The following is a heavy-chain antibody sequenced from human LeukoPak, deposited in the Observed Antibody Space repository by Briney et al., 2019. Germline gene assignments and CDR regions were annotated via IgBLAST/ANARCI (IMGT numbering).Heavy chain of an antibody. Sequence: PGGSLRLSCAASGFTFSSYSMNWVRQAPGKGLEWVSSISSSSSYIYYADSVKGRFTISRDNAKNSLYLQMNSLRAEDTAVYYCARDGAVTFGGVTGFDYWGRGTLVTVSS. CDR3: ARDGAVTFGGVTGFDY. D-gene: IGHD3-16*01. V-gene: IGHV3-21*01. J-gene: IGHJ4*02. CDR1: GFTFSSYS. CDR2: ISSSSSYI.